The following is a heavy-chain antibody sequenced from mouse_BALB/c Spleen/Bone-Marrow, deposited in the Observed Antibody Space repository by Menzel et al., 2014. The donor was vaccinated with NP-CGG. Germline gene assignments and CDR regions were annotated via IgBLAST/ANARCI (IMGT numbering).Heavy chain of an antibody. D-gene: IGHD1-1*01. Sequence: VQLQESGAELVKPGASVKLSCRASGYTFTNYWMHWVKQRPGQGLEWIGEVNPSNGRTNYNEKFKSKATLTVDKSSSTAYMQLSSLTSEDSAVYYCASPQLRYYAMDYWGQGTSVTVSS. J-gene: IGHJ4*01. CDR2: VNPSNGRT. CDR1: GYTFTNYW. CDR3: ASPQLRYYAMDY. V-gene: IGHV1S81*02.